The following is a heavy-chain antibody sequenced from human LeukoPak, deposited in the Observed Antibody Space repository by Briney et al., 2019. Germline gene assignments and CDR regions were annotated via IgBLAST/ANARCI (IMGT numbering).Heavy chain of an antibody. CDR1: GYTFTVYF. CDR3: ATLGGHSLAAQNGY. D-gene: IGHD3-16*01. Sequence: ASVKVSCKASGYTFTVYFMHWVRQAPGQGLEWMGLMNPDNGGTHYAQKFQGRVTMTRDSSINTAYMELSRLTSDDTAVYYCATLGGHSLAAQNGYWGQGTLVSVSS. CDR2: MNPDNGGT. J-gene: IGHJ4*02. V-gene: IGHV1-2*02.